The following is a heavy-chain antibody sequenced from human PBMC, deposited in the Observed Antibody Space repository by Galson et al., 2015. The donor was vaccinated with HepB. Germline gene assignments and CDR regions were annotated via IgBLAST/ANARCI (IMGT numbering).Heavy chain of an antibody. Sequence: SLRLSCAGSGFIFRHHAMAWIRQAPGEGLEWVSGINGRGSTRSYSDAVKGRFSVSRDNSKDTVFLHMDNLRAEDTAVYYCVKEGSWFGGDWFDPWGQGALVTVS. CDR2: INGRGSTR. D-gene: IGHD3-16*01. CDR3: VKEGSWFGGDWFDP. J-gene: IGHJ5*02. CDR1: GFIFRHHA. V-gene: IGHV3-23*01.